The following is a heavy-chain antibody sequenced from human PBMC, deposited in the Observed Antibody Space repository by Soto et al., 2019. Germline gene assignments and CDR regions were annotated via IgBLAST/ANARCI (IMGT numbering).Heavy chain of an antibody. CDR1: GFSLSTSGVG. V-gene: IGHV2-5*02. D-gene: IGHD3-22*01. CDR3: AHRLTYYYDSSGPRFNAFDI. CDR2: IYWDDDK. J-gene: IGHJ3*02. Sequence: QITLKESGPTLVKPTQTLTLTCTFSGFSLSTSGVGVGWIRQPPGKALEWLALIYWDDDKRYSPSLKSRLTITKDTSKNQVVLTRTNMDPVDTATYYCAHRLTYYYDSSGPRFNAFDIWGQGTMVTVSS.